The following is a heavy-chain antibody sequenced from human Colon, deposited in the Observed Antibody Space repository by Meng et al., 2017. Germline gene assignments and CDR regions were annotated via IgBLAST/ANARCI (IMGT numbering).Heavy chain of an antibody. CDR3: CKSSVTTGIDGFDI. D-gene: IGHD4-17*01. Sequence: GESLKISCAASGFTFSRYWMSWVRQAPGRGLEWVADIKGDGSDQYYVDSVRGRFTISRDNAKNSLYLQMNSLRAEDTAIYYCCKSSVTTGIDGFDIWGQGTMVTVSS. CDR2: IKGDGSDQ. CDR1: GFTFSRYW. J-gene: IGHJ3*02. V-gene: IGHV3-7*01.